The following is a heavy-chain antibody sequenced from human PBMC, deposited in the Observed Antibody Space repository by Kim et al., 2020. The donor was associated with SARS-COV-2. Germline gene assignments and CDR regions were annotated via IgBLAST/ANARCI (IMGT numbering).Heavy chain of an antibody. CDR2: INHSGST. J-gene: IGHJ4*02. CDR1: GGSFSGYY. CDR3: ARGFGGSWYFFY. D-gene: IGHD6-13*01. V-gene: IGHV4-34*01. Sequence: SETLSLTCAVYGGSFSGYYWSWIRQPPGKGLEWIGEINHSGSTNYNPSLKSRVTISVDTSKNQFSLKLSSVTAADTAVYYCARGFGGSWYFFYWGQGTLV.